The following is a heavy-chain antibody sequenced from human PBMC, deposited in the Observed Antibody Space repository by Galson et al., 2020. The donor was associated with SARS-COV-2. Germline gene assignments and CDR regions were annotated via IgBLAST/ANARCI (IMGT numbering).Heavy chain of an antibody. CDR2: IYASGST. CDR1: GGSISSGSYY. Sequence: SETLSLTCTVSGGSISSGSYYWSWIRQPAGKGLEWIGLIYASGSTSYNPSLKSRVTISVDTSKNQFSLKLSSVTAVDTAIYYCARESKVGVTGYYSDSWGQGTLVTVSS. V-gene: IGHV4-61*02. J-gene: IGHJ4*02. D-gene: IGHD1-26*01. CDR3: ARESKVGVTGYYSDS.